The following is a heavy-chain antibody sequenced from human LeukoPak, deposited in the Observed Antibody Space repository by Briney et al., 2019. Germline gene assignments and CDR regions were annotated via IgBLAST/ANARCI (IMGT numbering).Heavy chain of an antibody. D-gene: IGHD5-24*01. CDR2: ISGSGGST. J-gene: IGHJ4*02. V-gene: IGHV3-23*01. CDR3: AKAGLTMATILAWIDY. CDR1: GFDFNKSG. Sequence: QTGGSLRLSCAASGFDFNKSGMHWVRQAPGKGLEWVSAISGSGGSTHYADSVKGRFTISRDNSKNTLYLQMNSLRAEDTAVYYCAKAGLTMATILAWIDYWGQGTLVTVSS.